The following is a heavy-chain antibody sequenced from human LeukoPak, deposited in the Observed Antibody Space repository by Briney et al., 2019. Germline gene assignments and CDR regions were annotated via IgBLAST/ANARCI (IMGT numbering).Heavy chain of an antibody. J-gene: IGHJ4*02. Sequence: GGSLRLSCAASGFTFSSYGMHWVRQAPGKGLEWVAVISYDGSNKYYADSVKGRFTISRDNSKNTLYLQMNSLRAEDTAVYYCAKDRSGSYFDYWGQGTLVTVSS. CDR1: GFTFSSYG. CDR2: ISYDGSNK. D-gene: IGHD1-26*01. V-gene: IGHV3-30*18. CDR3: AKDRSGSYFDY.